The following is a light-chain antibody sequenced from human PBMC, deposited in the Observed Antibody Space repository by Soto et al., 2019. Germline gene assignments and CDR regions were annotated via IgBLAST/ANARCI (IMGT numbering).Light chain of an antibody. V-gene: IGKV3-15*01. CDR1: QTIGNN. J-gene: IGKJ5*01. CDR2: AAS. Sequence: ELVMTQSPGTLSVSPVERATLSCRASQTIGNNLAWYQQSPGQAPRLLIYAASTRATGIPPRFSGSGSGTEFTLTISSLQSEDFAFYYCQYYNNWPPSITFGQGTRLEIK. CDR3: QYYNNWPPSIT.